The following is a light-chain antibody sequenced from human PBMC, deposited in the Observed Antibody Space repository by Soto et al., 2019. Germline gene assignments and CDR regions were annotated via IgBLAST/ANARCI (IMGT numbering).Light chain of an antibody. CDR2: EDN. CDR3: QAWDSSTAR. J-gene: IGLJ1*01. CDR1: ELGDKY. Sequence: SYELTRPPSVSVSPGQTASITCSGDELGDKYVCWYQQKPGQSPVLVIYEDNKRPSGIPERFSGSNSGNTATLTISETQTMDEADYYCQAWDSSTARFGTGTKLTVL. V-gene: IGLV3-1*01.